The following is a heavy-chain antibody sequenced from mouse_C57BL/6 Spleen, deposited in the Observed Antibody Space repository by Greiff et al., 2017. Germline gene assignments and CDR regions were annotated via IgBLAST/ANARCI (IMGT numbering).Heavy chain of an antibody. D-gene: IGHD2-5*01. V-gene: IGHV1-52*01. CDR1: GYTFTSYW. CDR3: SRTSNPEYYYAMDD. J-gene: IGHJ4*01. CDR2: IDPSDSET. Sequence: VQLQQPGAELVRPGSSVKLSCKASGYTFTSYWMHWVKQRPIQGLEWIGNIDPSDSETHYNQKFKDKATLTVDKSSSTAYLQLSSLTADDSAVDYCSRTSNPEYYYAMDDWGQGTSVTVSS.